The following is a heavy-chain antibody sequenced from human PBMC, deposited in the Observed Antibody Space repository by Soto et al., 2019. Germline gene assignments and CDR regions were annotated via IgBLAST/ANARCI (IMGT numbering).Heavy chain of an antibody. V-gene: IGHV4-39*01. Sequence: QLQLQESGPGLVKPSETLSLTCTVSGGSISSSSYYWGWIRQPPGKGLEWIGRIYYSGSTYYNPSXRXRVXIAVDPSKTPFSLTLSSVTAANTAVYAGATLWGQDWGQGTLVTVSS. D-gene: IGHD3-10*01. CDR2: IYYSGST. J-gene: IGHJ4*02. CDR3: ATLWGQD. CDR1: GGSISSSSYY.